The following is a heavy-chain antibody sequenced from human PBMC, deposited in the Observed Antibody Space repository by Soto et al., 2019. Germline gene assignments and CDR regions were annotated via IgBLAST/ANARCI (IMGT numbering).Heavy chain of an antibody. CDR2: IYYSGST. D-gene: IGHD3-10*01. CDR1: GGSISSGGYY. J-gene: IGHJ5*02. V-gene: IGHV4-31*03. Sequence: QVQLQESGPGLVKPSQTLSLTCTVSGGSISSGGYYWSWIRQHPGKGLEWIGYIYYSGSTYYNPSLKSRVTISVDTSKNQFSLKLSSVTAADTAVYYCARDRVLLWFGDLSLEGWFDPWGQGTLVTVSS. CDR3: ARDRVLLWFGDLSLEGWFDP.